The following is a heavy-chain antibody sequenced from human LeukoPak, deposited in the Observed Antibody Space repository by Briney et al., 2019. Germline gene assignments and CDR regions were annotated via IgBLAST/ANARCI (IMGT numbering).Heavy chain of an antibody. J-gene: IGHJ4*02. CDR2: ISYDGINK. CDR3: AKDGAAYDFDY. V-gene: IGHV3-30*18. Sequence: GGSLRLSCAASGFTFSNAWMNWVRQAPGKGLEWVAVISYDGINKYYADSVKGRFTISRDNSKNTLYLQMNSLRAEDTAVYYCAKDGAAYDFDYWGQGTLVTVSS. CDR1: GFTFSNAW. D-gene: IGHD5-12*01.